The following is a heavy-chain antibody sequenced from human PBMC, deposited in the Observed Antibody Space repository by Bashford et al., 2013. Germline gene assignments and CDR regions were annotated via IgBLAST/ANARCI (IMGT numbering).Heavy chain of an antibody. CDR2: IYGSGGTA. Sequence: VRQAPGRGLEWVSSIYGSGGTAYHADSVKGRFTISRDNSKNTLYLQMNSLRAEDTAVYYCAKSLSGYLEYFQHWGQGTLVTVSS. V-gene: IGHV3-23*01. D-gene: IGHD3-22*01. J-gene: IGHJ1*01. CDR3: AKSLSGYLEYFQH.